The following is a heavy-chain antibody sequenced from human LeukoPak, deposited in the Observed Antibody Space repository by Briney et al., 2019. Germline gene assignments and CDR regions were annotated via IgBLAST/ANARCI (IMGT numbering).Heavy chain of an antibody. V-gene: IGHV1-69*13. CDR3: ARLYVPAAPDAFDI. Sequence: ASVKVSCKASGGTFSSYAISWVRQAPGQGLEWMGGIIPIFGTANYAQKFQGRVTITADEPTSTAYMELSSLRSEDTAVYYCARLYVPAAPDAFDIWGQGSMVTVSS. J-gene: IGHJ3*02. D-gene: IGHD2-2*01. CDR2: IIPIFGTA. CDR1: GGTFSSYA.